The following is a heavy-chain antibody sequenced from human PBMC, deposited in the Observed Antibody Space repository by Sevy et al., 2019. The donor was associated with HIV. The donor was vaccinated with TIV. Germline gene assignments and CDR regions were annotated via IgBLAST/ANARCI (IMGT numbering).Heavy chain of an antibody. Sequence: GGSLRLSCAASGFTVSSNYMSWVRQAPGKGLEWVSVIYSGGSTYYADSVKGRFTISRDNSKNTLYLQMNGLRAEDTAVYYCARGLKYYYDSSGYWDYWGQGTLVTVSS. CDR1: GFTVSSNY. D-gene: IGHD3-22*01. V-gene: IGHV3-66*01. J-gene: IGHJ4*02. CDR3: ARGLKYYYDSSGYWDY. CDR2: IYSGGST.